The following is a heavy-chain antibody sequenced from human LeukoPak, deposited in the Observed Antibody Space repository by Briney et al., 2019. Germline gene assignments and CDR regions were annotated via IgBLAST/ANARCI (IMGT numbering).Heavy chain of an antibody. Sequence: PSETLSLTCTVTGGSISSSSYYWGWFRQPPGKVLDGVGSISYSGSTYYNPSLKSRVTISEDTSKNQFSVKMSSATAADTAVYYCSRHITVAGAYYYYYMDVWGKGTTVTISS. D-gene: IGHD6-19*01. CDR3: SRHITVAGAYYYYYMDV. CDR1: GGSISSSSYY. J-gene: IGHJ6*03. CDR2: ISYSGST. V-gene: IGHV4-39*01.